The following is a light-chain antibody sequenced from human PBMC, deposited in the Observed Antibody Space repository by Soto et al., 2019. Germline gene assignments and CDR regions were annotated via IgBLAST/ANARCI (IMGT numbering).Light chain of an antibody. Sequence: QAVVTQPPSVSGTPGQRVTISCSGSSSNIGSNSVNWYQHLPGTAPKLLFYNDDQRPSGVPDRFSASKSGTSASLAISGLQSEDEADYYCAAWDDSLTPYVVFGGGTKLTVL. V-gene: IGLV1-44*01. CDR1: SSNIGSNS. CDR2: NDD. J-gene: IGLJ2*01. CDR3: AAWDDSLTPYVV.